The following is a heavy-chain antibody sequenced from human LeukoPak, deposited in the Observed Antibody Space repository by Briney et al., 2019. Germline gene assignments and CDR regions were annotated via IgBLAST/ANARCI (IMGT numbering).Heavy chain of an antibody. CDR1: GFTFCSYW. Sequence: GGSLRLSCAASGFTFCSYWMSWVRQAPGKGLEWVANIKQDGSEKYYVDSVKGRFTISRDNAKNSLYLQMNSLRAEDTAVYYCARSPRYNWNDVSAFDIWGQGTMVTVSS. D-gene: IGHD1-1*01. V-gene: IGHV3-7*01. CDR3: ARSPRYNWNDVSAFDI. CDR2: IKQDGSEK. J-gene: IGHJ3*02.